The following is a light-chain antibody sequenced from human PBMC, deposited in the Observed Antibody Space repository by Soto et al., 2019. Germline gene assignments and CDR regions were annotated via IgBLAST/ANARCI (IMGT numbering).Light chain of an antibody. CDR3: QQYGSSPPYT. V-gene: IGKV3-20*01. J-gene: IGKJ2*01. CDR2: GAS. CDR1: RSVSSRY. Sequence: EIVLTQSPGTLSLSPGERATLSCRASRSVSSRYLAWYQQKPGQAPRLRIYGASSRATGIPDRFSGSGSGTDFSLTISRLEPEDFAVYYCQQYGSSPPYTFGQGTKLEIK.